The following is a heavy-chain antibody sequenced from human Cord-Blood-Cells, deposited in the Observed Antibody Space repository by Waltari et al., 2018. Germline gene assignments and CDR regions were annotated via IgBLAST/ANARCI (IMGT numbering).Heavy chain of an antibody. CDR2: IYHSGST. J-gene: IGHJ4*02. D-gene: IGHD2-15*01. CDR1: VGSISSSNW. V-gene: IGHV4-4*02. CDR3: ARGYCSGGSCYYFDY. Sequence: QVQLQESGPGLVKPSATLSLTCAVSVGSISSSNWWSWVRQPPGKGLAWIGEIYHSGSTNYNPSLKSRVTISVDKSKNQFSLKLSSVTAADTAVYYCARGYCSGGSCYYFDYWGQGTLVTVSS.